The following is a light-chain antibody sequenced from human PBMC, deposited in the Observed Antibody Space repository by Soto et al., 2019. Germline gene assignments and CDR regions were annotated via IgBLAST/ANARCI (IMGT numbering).Light chain of an antibody. CDR3: ASWDDSLNGPV. J-gene: IGLJ1*01. Sequence: SALTQPPSASGTPGQRVTISCSGSSSNVGGNPVNWYQHVPTTAPKLLIYTNTQRPSGVPDRFSGSKSGTSASLAISGLQSEDEADYYCASWDDSLNGPVFGTGTKVNAL. CDR2: TNT. V-gene: IGLV1-44*01. CDR1: SSNVGGNP.